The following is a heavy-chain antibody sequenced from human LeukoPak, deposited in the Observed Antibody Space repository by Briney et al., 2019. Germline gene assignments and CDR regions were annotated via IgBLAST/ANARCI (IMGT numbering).Heavy chain of an antibody. V-gene: IGHV3-11*01. CDR3: ASTRAYAFDI. CDR2: ISSSGSTI. Sequence: GGSLRLSCAASGFTFSAYYMSWVRQAPGKGLEWVSYISSSGSTIYYADSVKGRFTISRDNAKNLLYLQMNSLRAEDTAVYYCASTRAYAFDIWGQGTMVTVSS. J-gene: IGHJ3*02. CDR1: GFTFSAYY.